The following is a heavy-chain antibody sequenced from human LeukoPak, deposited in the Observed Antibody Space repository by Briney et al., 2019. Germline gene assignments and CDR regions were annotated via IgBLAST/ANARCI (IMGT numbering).Heavy chain of an antibody. D-gene: IGHD3-10*01. CDR3: AKEGTSNPFYYYGSGTFSGIGLDY. CDR2: ISSTGGTT. V-gene: IGHV3-23*01. Sequence: GGTLRLSCAASGITFSSYGMSWVRQAPGKGLEWVSSISSTGGTTYYADSVKGRFTISRDNSKNTLYLQMNSLRAEDTAVYYCAKEGTSNPFYYYGSGTFSGIGLDYWGQGTLVTVSS. CDR1: GITFSSYG. J-gene: IGHJ4*02.